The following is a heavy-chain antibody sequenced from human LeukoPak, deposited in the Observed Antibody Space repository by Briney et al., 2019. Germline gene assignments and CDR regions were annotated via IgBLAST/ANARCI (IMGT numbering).Heavy chain of an antibody. V-gene: IGHV1-69*05. Sequence: SVKVSCKASGGTFSSYAISWVRQAPGQGLEWMGGIIPIFGTANYAQKLQGRVTMTTDTSTSTAYMELRSLRSDDTAVYYCARTTMYSSSSGGDYWGQGTLVTVSS. D-gene: IGHD6-6*01. J-gene: IGHJ4*02. CDR3: ARTTMYSSSSGGDY. CDR1: GGTFSSYA. CDR2: IIPIFGTA.